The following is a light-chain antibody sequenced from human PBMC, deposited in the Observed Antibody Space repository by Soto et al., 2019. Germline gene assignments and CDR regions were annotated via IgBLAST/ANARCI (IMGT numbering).Light chain of an antibody. Sequence: EVEMTQSPATLSASPGESATISCRASQGIGDALAWYQHKPGQTPRLLIYDTSTRATGVPARFSGSRSGTEITLTIHSLQSEDVAVFDCQRYTNWPLTVGGGAKV. CDR3: QRYTNWPLT. CDR2: DTS. CDR1: QGIGDA. J-gene: IGKJ4*01. V-gene: IGKV3-15*01.